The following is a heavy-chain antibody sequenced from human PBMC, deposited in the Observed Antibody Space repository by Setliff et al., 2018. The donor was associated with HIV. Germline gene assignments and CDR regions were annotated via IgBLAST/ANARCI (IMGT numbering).Heavy chain of an antibody. Sequence: QPGGSLRLSCLTPGFTFGDYALSWFRQYPGKGLEWVAFIRSKVYGGTTEYAASVKGRFAILRDDSTSIAYLQMNCLKTEDTGVYYCSRSLGSYFDSAGYLRYLDYWGQGTQGTVAS. J-gene: IGHJ4*02. CDR2: IRSKVYGGTT. CDR1: GFTFGDYA. V-gene: IGHV3-49*03. D-gene: IGHD3-10*01. CDR3: SRSLGSYFDSAGYLRYLDY.